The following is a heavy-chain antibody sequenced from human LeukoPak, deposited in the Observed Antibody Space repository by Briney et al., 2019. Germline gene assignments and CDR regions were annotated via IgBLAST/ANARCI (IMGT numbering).Heavy chain of an antibody. CDR2: FYSGGDT. Sequence: GGSLRLSCTASGFIVSSNYMSWVRQAPGKGLEWVSIFYSGGDTYYADSVKGRFTISRDHSKNTVYLQMNSLRAEDTAVYYCARDRDYNYGGFAYWGQGTLVTVSS. CDR1: GFIVSSNY. V-gene: IGHV3-53*01. CDR3: ARDRDYNYGGFAY. D-gene: IGHD1-20*01. J-gene: IGHJ4*02.